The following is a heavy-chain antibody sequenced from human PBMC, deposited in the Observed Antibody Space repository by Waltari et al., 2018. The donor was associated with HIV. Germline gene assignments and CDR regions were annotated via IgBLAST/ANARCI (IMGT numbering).Heavy chain of an antibody. V-gene: IGHV3-30*02. Sequence: QVQLVESGGGVVQPGGSLRLSCAASGFTFRRYGMHWVRQAPGKGLEWVAFIRYDGSNKYYADSVKGRFTISRDNSKNTLYLQMNSLRAEDTAVYYCAKPGDYYDSSGPDYWGQGTLVTVSS. CDR2: IRYDGSNK. CDR3: AKPGDYYDSSGPDY. CDR1: GFTFRRYG. D-gene: IGHD3-22*01. J-gene: IGHJ4*02.